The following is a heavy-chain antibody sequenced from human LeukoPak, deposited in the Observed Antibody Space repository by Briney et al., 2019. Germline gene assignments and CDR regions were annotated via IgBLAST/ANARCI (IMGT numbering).Heavy chain of an antibody. V-gene: IGHV3-23*01. D-gene: IGHD2-15*01. CDR3: AKGPQEYCGSGSCYGQH. Sequence: GGSLRLSCAASAFTFSSYAMVWVRQAPGKGLEWVSGISASGGSTYYADSVRGRFAISRDNFKNTLYLQMYSLRAEDTAVYFCAKGPQEYCGSGSCYGQHWGQGTLVTVSS. CDR2: ISASGGST. J-gene: IGHJ4*02. CDR1: AFTFSSYA.